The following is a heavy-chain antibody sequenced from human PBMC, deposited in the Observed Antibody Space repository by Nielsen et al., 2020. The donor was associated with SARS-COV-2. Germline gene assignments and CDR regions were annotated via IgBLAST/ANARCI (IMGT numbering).Heavy chain of an antibody. D-gene: IGHD3-10*01. CDR3: AWNYGSGSYYPGHDAFDI. V-gene: IGHV5-10-1*01. J-gene: IGHJ3*02. Sequence: VRQMPGKGLEWMGRIDPSDSYTNYSLSFQGHVTISADKSISTAYLQWSSLKASDTAMYYCAWNYGSGSYYPGHDAFDIWGQGTMVTVSS. CDR2: IDPSDSYT.